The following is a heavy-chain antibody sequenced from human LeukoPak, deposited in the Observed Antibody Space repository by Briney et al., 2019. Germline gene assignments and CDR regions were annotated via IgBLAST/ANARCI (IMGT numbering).Heavy chain of an antibody. CDR1: GYSISSGYY. D-gene: IGHD5-18*01. Sequence: SETLSLTCTVSGYSISSGYYWGWIRQPPGKGLEWIGSIYHSGRTFYNPSLKSRVTISVDTSKNQFSLKLSSVTAADTAVYYCARVDRYSYGYEDYYYMDVWGKGTTVTVSS. CDR3: ARVDRYSYGYEDYYYMDV. V-gene: IGHV4-38-2*02. J-gene: IGHJ6*03. CDR2: IYHSGRT.